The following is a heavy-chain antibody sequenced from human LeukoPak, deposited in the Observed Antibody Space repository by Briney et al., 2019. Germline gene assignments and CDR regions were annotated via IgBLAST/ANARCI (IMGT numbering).Heavy chain of an antibody. V-gene: IGHV3-23*01. CDR2: ISDSGSDT. CDR3: AKDLAYRVGATDY. D-gene: IGHD1-26*01. Sequence: GGSLRLSCAASGFTFTSYAMSWVRQAPGKGLEWVSTISDSGSDTFYADSVKGRFTTSRDNSKNTLYLLLNSLRAEDTAVYYCAKDLAYRVGATDYWGQGTLVTVSS. J-gene: IGHJ4*02. CDR1: GFTFTSYA.